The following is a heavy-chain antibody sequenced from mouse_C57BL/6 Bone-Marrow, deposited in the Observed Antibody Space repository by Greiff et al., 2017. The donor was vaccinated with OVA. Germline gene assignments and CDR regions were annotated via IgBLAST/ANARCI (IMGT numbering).Heavy chain of an antibody. CDR2: INPSSGYP. D-gene: IGHD3-2*02. V-gene: IGHV1-4*01. Sequence: VQLQQSGAELARPGASVKMSCKASGYTFTSYTMHWVKQRPGQGLEWIGYINPSSGYPKYDQKFKDKATLTADKSSSSAYMQLSSLTSEDSAVYYCARSAQATSLYWGQGTSVTVSS. CDR3: ARSAQATSLY. J-gene: IGHJ4*01. CDR1: GYTFTSYT.